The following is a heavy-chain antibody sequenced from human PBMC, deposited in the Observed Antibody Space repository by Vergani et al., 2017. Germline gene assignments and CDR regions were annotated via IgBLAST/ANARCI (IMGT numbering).Heavy chain of an antibody. V-gene: IGHV1-69*04. Sequence: QVQLVQSGAEVKKPGSSVKVSCKASGGPFSSYAISWVRQAPGQGLEWMGRIIPILGIANYAQKFQGRVTITADKSTSTAYMELSSLRSEDTAVYYCARDVPGKGGDWGQGTLVTVSS. CDR2: IIPILGIA. CDR3: ARDVPGKGGD. J-gene: IGHJ4*02. CDR1: GGPFSSYA. D-gene: IGHD3-16*01.